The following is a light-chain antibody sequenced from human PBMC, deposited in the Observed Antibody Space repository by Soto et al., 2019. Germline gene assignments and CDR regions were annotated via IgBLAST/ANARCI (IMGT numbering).Light chain of an antibody. V-gene: IGKV3-11*01. CDR1: QSVSSY. Sequence: EIVLTQSPATLSLSPGERATLSCRASQSVSSYLAWYQQKPGQAPRLLIYDASNRATGIPARFSGSGSGTDFTLTISSLEPEDFAVYYCQPLSKLPPTFGQGTKLEIK. CDR3: QPLSKLPPT. CDR2: DAS. J-gene: IGKJ2*01.